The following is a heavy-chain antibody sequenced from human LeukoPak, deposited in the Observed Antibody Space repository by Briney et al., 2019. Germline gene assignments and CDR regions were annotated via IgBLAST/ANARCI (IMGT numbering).Heavy chain of an antibody. CDR3: ATDVYNWFDP. Sequence: GASVNVSFKVSGYTLTELSMHWVRPAPGKGLEWMGGFDPEDGETIYAQKFQGRVTMTEDTSTDTAYMELSSLRSEDTAVYYCATDVYNWFDPWGQGTLVTVSS. CDR2: FDPEDGET. J-gene: IGHJ5*02. CDR1: GYTLTELS. V-gene: IGHV1-24*01.